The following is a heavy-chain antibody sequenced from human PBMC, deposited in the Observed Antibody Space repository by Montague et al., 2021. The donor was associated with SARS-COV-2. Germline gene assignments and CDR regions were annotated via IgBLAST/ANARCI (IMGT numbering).Heavy chain of an antibody. CDR2: LNYSRSS. V-gene: IGHV4-39*01. D-gene: IGHD3-16*02. CDR3: ARHRTYYDEVWGTHRYTPVY. Sequence: SETLSLTCTVSGGSFSSNSYYWGCNRPPKGQESEWIGSLNYSRSSDSNPSLQSRVTMSVDTSQKPFSLRLTSVTAADTAVYYCARHRTYYDEVWGTHRYTPVYWGQGTLVTVSS. J-gene: IGHJ4*02. CDR1: GGSFSSNSYY.